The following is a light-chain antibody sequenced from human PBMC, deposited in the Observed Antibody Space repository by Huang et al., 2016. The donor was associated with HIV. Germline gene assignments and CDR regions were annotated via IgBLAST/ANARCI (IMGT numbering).Light chain of an antibody. V-gene: IGKV3-15*01. Sequence: SPRSMSTGVGATQSCMAHDSVISNLAAYHQPPCQAPRLLIYGASTRATGIPARFSGSGSGTKFTLTISSLQSEDFAVYYCQQFNNWPIPFGQGTRLEIK. CDR2: GAS. CDR3: QQFNNWPIP. J-gene: IGKJ5*01. CDR1: DSVISN.